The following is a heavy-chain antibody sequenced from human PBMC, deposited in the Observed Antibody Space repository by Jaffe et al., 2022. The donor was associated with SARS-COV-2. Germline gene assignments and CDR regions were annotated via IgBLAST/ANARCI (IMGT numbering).Heavy chain of an antibody. CDR3: ARESGGVSRLLWELPSYYFDY. CDR2: ISYDGSNK. CDR1: GFTFSSYA. Sequence: QVQLVESGGGVVQPGRSLRLSCAASGFTFSSYAMHWVRQAPGKGLEWVAVISYDGSNKYYADSVKGRFTISRDNSKNTLYLQMNSLRAEDTAVYYCARESGGVSRLLWELPSYYFDYWGQGTLVTVSS. D-gene: IGHD1-26*01. J-gene: IGHJ4*02. V-gene: IGHV3-30-3*01.